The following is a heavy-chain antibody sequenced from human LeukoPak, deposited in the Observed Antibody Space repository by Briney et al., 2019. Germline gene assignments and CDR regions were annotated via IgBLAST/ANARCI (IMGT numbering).Heavy chain of an antibody. Sequence: ASVTVSCKASGDIFSDYYMHWVRQAPGQGLEWMGWIKPDSGGTNDEQKFQGRVIMTLDTSISTAYMELSRLRSDDTAVYYCARTSRTGEPENFQHWGQDTLVTVSS. J-gene: IGHJ1*01. CDR1: GDIFSDYY. V-gene: IGHV1-2*02. CDR2: IKPDSGGT. D-gene: IGHD2-8*02. CDR3: ARTSRTGEPENFQH.